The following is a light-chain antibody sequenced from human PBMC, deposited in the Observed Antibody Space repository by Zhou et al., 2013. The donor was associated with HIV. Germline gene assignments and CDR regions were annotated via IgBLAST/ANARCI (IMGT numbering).Light chain of an antibody. V-gene: IGKV3-20*01. CDR3: QQYGSSRYS. CDR1: QSVTSSY. Sequence: EIMLTQSPGTLSLSPGVRATLSCRASQSVTSSYLAWYQQKPGQAPRLLIYGASSRATGIPDRISGSGSGTGFTLTISRLEPEDFAVYYCQQYGSSRYSFGQGTKLEIK. J-gene: IGKJ2*03. CDR2: GAS.